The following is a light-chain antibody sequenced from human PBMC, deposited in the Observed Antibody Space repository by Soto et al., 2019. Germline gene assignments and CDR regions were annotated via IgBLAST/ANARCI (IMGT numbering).Light chain of an antibody. J-gene: IGKJ2*01. Sequence: DIQMTQSPSSLSASVGDRVTITCRASQNIRTYVNWYQQEPGRAPKLLIFEASRLQSGVPSRFSGSTSGAESTLTITGLQPDDLGTYYCQHTTDFTFGQGTKVDIK. V-gene: IGKV1-39*01. CDR1: QNIRTY. CDR3: QHTTDFT. CDR2: EAS.